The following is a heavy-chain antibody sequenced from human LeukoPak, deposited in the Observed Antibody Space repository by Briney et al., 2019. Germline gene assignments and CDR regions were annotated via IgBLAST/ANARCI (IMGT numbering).Heavy chain of an antibody. J-gene: IGHJ4*02. V-gene: IGHV4-39*01. CDR2: IYYSGST. Sequence: PSETLSLTCTVTGGSIISGGYYSGWIRQPPGKALEWIGSIYYSGSTHYNPSPKTRVTISGDTSNNQFSLKLSSVTAADTAVYYCARRIGSSRNFDYWGQGTLVTVSS. D-gene: IGHD6-13*01. CDR3: ARRIGSSRNFDY. CDR1: GGSIISGGYY.